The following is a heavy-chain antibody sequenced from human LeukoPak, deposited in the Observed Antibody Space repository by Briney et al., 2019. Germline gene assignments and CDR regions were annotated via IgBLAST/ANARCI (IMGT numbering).Heavy chain of an antibody. CDR1: GFNVSNNY. CDR2: IYIGGST. J-gene: IGHJ4*02. D-gene: IGHD5-18*01. V-gene: IGHV3-66*01. CDR3: ARVHRGYSYGRLDY. Sequence: PGGSLRLSCAASGFNVSNNYMSWVRQAPGKGLEWVSVIYIGGSTYYADSVKGRFTISRDNSKNTLYLQMNSLRDEDTAVYYCARVHRGYSYGRLDYWGQGTLVTVSS.